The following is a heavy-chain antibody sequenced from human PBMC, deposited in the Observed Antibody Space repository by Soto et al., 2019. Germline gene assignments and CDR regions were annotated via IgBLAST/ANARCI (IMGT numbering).Heavy chain of an antibody. CDR2: INAANGDT. D-gene: IGHD6-13*01. V-gene: IGHV1-3*01. J-gene: IGHJ5*02. CDR3: VRRHVSATGIDWFDP. Sequence: ASVKVSCKASGYTFTGYGIHWVRQAPGQRLEWMGWINAANGDTKYSPKFQGRVTITRDTSASTAYMELSSLRSEDTAVYYCVRRHVSATGIDWFDPWGQGTLVTVSS. CDR1: GYTFTGYG.